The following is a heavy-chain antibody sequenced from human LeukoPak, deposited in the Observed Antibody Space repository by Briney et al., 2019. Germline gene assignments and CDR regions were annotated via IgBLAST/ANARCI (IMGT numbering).Heavy chain of an antibody. Sequence: SETLSLNCEVNGRSFNGYHWTWIRQSPGKGLEWIGEINDSGSPIYSPSLRSRLTISVDTSKNQFSVTLTSVTAADTAVYYCARSGTYQHSSAYDYWGQGNLVTVSS. V-gene: IGHV4-34*01. J-gene: IGHJ4*01. CDR2: INDSGSP. D-gene: IGHD3-10*01. CDR3: ARSGTYQHSSAYDY. CDR1: GRSFNGYH.